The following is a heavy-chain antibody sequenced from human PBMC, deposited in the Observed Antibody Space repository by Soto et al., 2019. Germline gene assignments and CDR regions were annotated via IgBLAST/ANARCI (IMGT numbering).Heavy chain of an antibody. CDR2: INRDGSST. CDR3: AREYSSSS. CDR1: GFTFSSYW. J-gene: IGHJ5*02. Sequence: GGSMRLSCAASGFTFSSYWMHWVRQAQGKGLVWVSRINRDGSSTSYADSVKGRFTTSRDNAKNTLYLQMNSLRADDTAVYYCAREYSSSSWGQGTLVTVSS. V-gene: IGHV3-74*01. D-gene: IGHD6-6*01.